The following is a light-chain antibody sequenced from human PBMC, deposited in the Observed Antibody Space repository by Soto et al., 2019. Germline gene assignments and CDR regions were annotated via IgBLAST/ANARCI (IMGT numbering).Light chain of an antibody. CDR2: GAS. J-gene: IGKJ3*01. CDR1: QSISSSY. V-gene: IGKV3-20*01. Sequence: EIVLTQSPGTLSLSPGERATLSCRASQSISSSYLAWYQQKPGQAPRLLVYGASSRATGIPDRFSGSGSGTDFTLTISRLEPEDFAVYYCQQYGSSWFTFGPGTKVDI. CDR3: QQYGSSWFT.